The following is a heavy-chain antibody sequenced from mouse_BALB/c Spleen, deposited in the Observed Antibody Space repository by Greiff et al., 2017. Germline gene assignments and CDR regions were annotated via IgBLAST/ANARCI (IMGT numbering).Heavy chain of an antibody. J-gene: IGHJ4*01. D-gene: IGHD2-2*01. CDR3: ARSLNGYGAMDY. V-gene: IGHV5-17*02. CDR1: GFTFSSFG. CDR2: ISSGSSTI. Sequence: EVQGVESGGGLVQPGGSRKLSCAASGFTFSSFGMHWVRQAPEKGLEWVAYISSGSSTIYYADTVKGRFTISRDNPKNTLFLQMTSLRSEDTAMYYCARSLNGYGAMDYWGQGTSVTVSS.